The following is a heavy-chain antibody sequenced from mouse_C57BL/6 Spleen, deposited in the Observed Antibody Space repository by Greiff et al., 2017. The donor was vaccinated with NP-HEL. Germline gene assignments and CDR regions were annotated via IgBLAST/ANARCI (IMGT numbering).Heavy chain of an antibody. CDR3: ARWDSSGYFDY. CDR1: GYTFTSYW. J-gene: IGHJ2*01. Sequence: VQLQQPGAELVKPGASVKLSCKASGYTFTSYWMHWVKQRPGQGLEWIGMIHPNSGSTNYNEKFKSKATLTVDKSSSTAYMQLSSLTSEDSAVYYCARWDSSGYFDYWGQGTTLTVSS. V-gene: IGHV1-64*01. D-gene: IGHD3-2*02. CDR2: IHPNSGST.